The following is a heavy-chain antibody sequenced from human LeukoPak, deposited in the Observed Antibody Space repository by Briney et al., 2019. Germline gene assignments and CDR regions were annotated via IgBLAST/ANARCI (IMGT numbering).Heavy chain of an antibody. CDR2: IYYSGST. V-gene: IGHV4-59*01. Sequence: PSETLSLTCTVSGGSISSYYWSWIRQPPGKGLEWIGYIYYSGSTNYNPSLKSRVTISVDTSKNQFSLKLSSVTAADTAVYYCARYYGSGINWFDPWGQGTLVTVSS. D-gene: IGHD3-10*01. CDR3: ARYYGSGINWFDP. J-gene: IGHJ5*02. CDR1: GGSISSYY.